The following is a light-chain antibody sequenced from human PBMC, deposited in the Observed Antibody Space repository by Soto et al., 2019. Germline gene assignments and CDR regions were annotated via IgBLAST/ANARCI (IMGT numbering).Light chain of an antibody. J-gene: IGKJ1*01. Sequence: EIVMTQSPATLSVSPGERATLSCRASQSVSSKLAWYQQKPGQAPRLLIYGASTRATGIPARFSGSGSGTEFTLTISSLQSEDFAVYYCQQYNDWWTFGPGTKVEIK. CDR1: QSVSSK. CDR2: GAS. V-gene: IGKV3-15*01. CDR3: QQYNDWWT.